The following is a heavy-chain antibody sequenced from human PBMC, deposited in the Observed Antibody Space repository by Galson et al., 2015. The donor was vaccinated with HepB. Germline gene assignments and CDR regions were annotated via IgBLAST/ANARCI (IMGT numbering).Heavy chain of an antibody. Sequence: SLRLSCAASGFTVSSNYMTWVRQAPGKGLEWVSVIYSGGSTDYADSVRGRFTLSRDNSKNTLHLQMNSLRAEDTAVYYCARGYSRSWYSGLGYWGQGTLVTVSS. J-gene: IGHJ4*02. V-gene: IGHV3-53*01. D-gene: IGHD6-13*01. CDR1: GFTVSSNY. CDR3: ARGYSRSWYSGLGY. CDR2: IYSGGST.